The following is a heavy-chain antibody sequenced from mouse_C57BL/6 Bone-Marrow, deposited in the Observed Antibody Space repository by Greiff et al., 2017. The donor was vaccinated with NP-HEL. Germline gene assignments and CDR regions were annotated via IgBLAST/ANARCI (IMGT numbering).Heavy chain of an antibody. V-gene: IGHV5-6*01. CDR1: GFTFSSYG. CDR3: ARHYYINYFDY. CDR2: ISSGGSYT. J-gene: IGHJ2*01. Sequence: EVQGVESGGDLVKPGGSLKLSCAASGFTFSSYGMSWVRQTPDKGLEWVATISSGGSYTYYPDSVKGRLTISREKAKNTLYLQMSSLKSEDTAMYYCARHYYINYFDYCGQGTTPTVS. D-gene: IGHD2-12*01.